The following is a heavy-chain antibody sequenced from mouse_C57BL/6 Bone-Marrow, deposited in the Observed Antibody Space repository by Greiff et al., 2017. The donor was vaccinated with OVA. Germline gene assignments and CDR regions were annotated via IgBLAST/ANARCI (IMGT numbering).Heavy chain of an antibody. Sequence: VQLQQPGAELVMPGASVKLSCKASGYTFTSYWMHWVKQRPGQGLEWIGEIDPSDSYTNYTQKVKGKSTLTVDKSSSTAYMQLSSLTSEDSAVYYCARDSITTEAMDYWGQGTAVTVSS. CDR2: IDPSDSYT. D-gene: IGHD1-2*01. V-gene: IGHV1-69*01. J-gene: IGHJ4*01. CDR3: ARDSITTEAMDY. CDR1: GYTFTSYW.